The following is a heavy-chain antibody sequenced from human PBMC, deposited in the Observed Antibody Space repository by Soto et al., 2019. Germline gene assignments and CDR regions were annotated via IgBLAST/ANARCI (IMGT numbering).Heavy chain of an antibody. D-gene: IGHD4-17*01. CDR1: GYTFTSYG. CDR3: ARDSDYIIAY. J-gene: IGHJ4*02. CDR2: IYTYNGNT. V-gene: IGHV1-18*01. Sequence: QVQLVQSGGEVKKPGASVKVSCKASGYTFTSYGISWVRQAPGQGLEWVGWIYTYNGNTNFAQKLQGRVTLTTDTSTSTAYMELRSLRSDDTAVYYCARDSDYIIAYWGQGTLVTVSS.